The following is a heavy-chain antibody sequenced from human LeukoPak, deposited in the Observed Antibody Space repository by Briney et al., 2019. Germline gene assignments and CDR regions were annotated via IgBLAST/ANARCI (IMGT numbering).Heavy chain of an antibody. J-gene: IGHJ6*03. CDR1: GGSISSSNYY. CDR3: ATEVNFYYYMDV. V-gene: IGHV4-39*07. D-gene: IGHD2-21*01. CDR2: IHYSGSTYYSPTLDS. Sequence: PSETLSLTCSVSGGSISSSNYYWAWIRQPPGKGLEWIGSIHYSGSTYYSPTLDSYYNPSLKGRVTISIDTSNNQFSLKVTSVTAAVTAVYYCATEVNFYYYMDVWGKGTSVTVSS.